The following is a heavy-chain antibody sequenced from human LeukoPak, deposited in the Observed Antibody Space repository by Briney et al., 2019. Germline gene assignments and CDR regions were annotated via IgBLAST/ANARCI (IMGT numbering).Heavy chain of an antibody. V-gene: IGHV4-59*01. CDR1: GGSISSYY. D-gene: IGHD2-15*01. Sequence: KPSETLSLTCTVSGGSISSYYWSWIRQPPGKGLEWIGYIYYSGSTNYNPSLKSRVTISVDTSKNQFSLKLSSVTAADTAVYYCARDRYCSGGSCPERHYPDAFDIWGQGTMVTVSS. CDR2: IYYSGST. J-gene: IGHJ3*02. CDR3: ARDRYCSGGSCPERHYPDAFDI.